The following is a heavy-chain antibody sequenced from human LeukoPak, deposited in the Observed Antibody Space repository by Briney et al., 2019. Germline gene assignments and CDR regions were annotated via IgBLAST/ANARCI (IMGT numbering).Heavy chain of an antibody. J-gene: IGHJ4*02. CDR3: ARQPRLHPFDY. CDR1: GDSISSSSYY. CDR2: IFYSGST. Sequence: SETLSLTCTVSGDSISSSSYYWGWIRQPPGKGLEWIGYIFYSGSTFYNPSLKSRATISVDTSKNQFSLRLSSVTAADTAVYYCARQPRLHPFDYWGQGNLVAVSS. V-gene: IGHV4-39*01. D-gene: IGHD4-11*01.